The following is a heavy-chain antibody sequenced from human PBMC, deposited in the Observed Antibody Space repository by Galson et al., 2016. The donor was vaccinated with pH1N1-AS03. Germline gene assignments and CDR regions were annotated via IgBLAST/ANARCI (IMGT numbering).Heavy chain of an antibody. J-gene: IGHJ4*02. V-gene: IGHV3-23*01. D-gene: IGHD3-9*01. CDR1: GFTFSNYA. Sequence: SLRLSCAASGFTFSNYAMSWVRQAPGKGLEWVSAITSRGSTYYADSVKGRFTISRDNSKNTLYLQKNSLRAEDTAVYYCARGWYDIWTGYLVDPFDYWGQGALVTVSS. CDR2: ITSRGST. CDR3: ARGWYDIWTGYLVDPFDY.